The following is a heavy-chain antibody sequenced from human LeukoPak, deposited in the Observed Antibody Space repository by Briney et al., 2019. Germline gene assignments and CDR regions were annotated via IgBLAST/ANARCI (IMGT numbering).Heavy chain of an antibody. CDR1: GFTFTKYW. CDR3: ARTSYDILTYYYYGMDI. D-gene: IGHD3-9*01. V-gene: IGHV3-7*01. J-gene: IGHJ6*02. CDR2: IKQDGSDK. Sequence: GGSLRLSCAASGFTFTKYWMTWVRQAPGKGLEWVGNIKQDGSDKNYMDSVKGRFTISRDNTKNSVYLQMSSLRAEDTAVYYCARTSYDILTYYYYGMDIWGQGTTVTVSS.